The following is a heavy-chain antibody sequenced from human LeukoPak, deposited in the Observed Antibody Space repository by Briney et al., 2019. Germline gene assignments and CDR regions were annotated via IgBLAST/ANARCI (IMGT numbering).Heavy chain of an antibody. CDR2: IKQDGSEK. CDR3: ARETLLLWFGESSPMDY. J-gene: IGHJ4*02. CDR1: GFTFSSYW. Sequence: GGSLRLSCAASGFTFSSYWMSWVRQAPGKGLEWVANIKQDGSEKYYVDSVKGRFTISRDNAKNSLYLQMNSLRAEDTAVYYCARETLLLWFGESSPMDYWGQGTLVTVSS. V-gene: IGHV3-7*01. D-gene: IGHD3-10*01.